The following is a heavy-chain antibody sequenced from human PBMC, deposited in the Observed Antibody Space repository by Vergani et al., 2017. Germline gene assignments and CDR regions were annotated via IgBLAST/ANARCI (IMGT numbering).Heavy chain of an antibody. D-gene: IGHD2-8*01. CDR2: IYTSGST. V-gene: IGHV4-61*02. CDR3: ASGPNRTHREDIVLTHGAENWYFDL. J-gene: IGHJ2*01. CDR1: GGSISSGSYY. Sequence: QVQLQESGPGLVKPSQTLSLTCTVSGGSISSGSYYWSWIRQPAGKGLEWIGRIYTSGSTNYNPSLKSRVTISVDTSKNQFSLKLSSVPAADTAVYYCASGPNRTHREDIVLTHGAENWYFDLWGRGTLVTVSS.